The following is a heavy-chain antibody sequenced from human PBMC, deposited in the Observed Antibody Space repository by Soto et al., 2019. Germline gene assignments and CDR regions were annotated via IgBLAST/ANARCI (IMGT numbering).Heavy chain of an antibody. J-gene: IGHJ5*02. CDR1: GYTFISYG. D-gene: IGHD3-10*01. CDR3: ARVYYHGSGSYSWFDP. CDR2: INGYNGNT. V-gene: IGHV1-18*01. Sequence: QVQLVQSGAEVKKPGASVKVSCMPSGYTFISYGITWVRQAPGEGLDWMGWINGYNGNTNYAQKFQGRVTMTTDTSTSTAYMELRSLRSDDTAVYYCARVYYHGSGSYSWFDPWGQGTLVTVSS.